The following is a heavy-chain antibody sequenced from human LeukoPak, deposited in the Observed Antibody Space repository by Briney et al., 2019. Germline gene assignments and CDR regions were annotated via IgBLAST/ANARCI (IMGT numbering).Heavy chain of an antibody. Sequence: GGSLRLSCVASGFTFGSYWMHWVRQAPGKGPAWVSRISGDGGTYYADSVKGRFTISRDNAKNSLYLQMNSLRAEDTAVYYCARGRSGIYMDVWGKGTTVTVSS. J-gene: IGHJ6*03. V-gene: IGHV3-74*01. CDR2: ISGDGGT. CDR3: ARGRSGIYMDV. CDR1: GFTFGSYW. D-gene: IGHD6-13*01.